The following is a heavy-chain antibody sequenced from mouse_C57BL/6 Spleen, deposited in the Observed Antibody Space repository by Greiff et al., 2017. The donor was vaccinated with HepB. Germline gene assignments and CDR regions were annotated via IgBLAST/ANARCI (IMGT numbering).Heavy chain of an antibody. CDR2: IYPGSGST. J-gene: IGHJ1*03. CDR1: GYTFTSYW. V-gene: IGHV1-55*01. Sequence: QVQLKQPGAELVKPGASVKMSCKASGYTFTSYWITWVKQRPGQGLEWIGDIYPGSGSTNYNEKFKSKATLTVDTSSSTAYMHLSSLTSEDSAVYYCARWYPVSNFDVWGTGTTVTVSS. CDR3: ARWYPVSNFDV. D-gene: IGHD1-1*02.